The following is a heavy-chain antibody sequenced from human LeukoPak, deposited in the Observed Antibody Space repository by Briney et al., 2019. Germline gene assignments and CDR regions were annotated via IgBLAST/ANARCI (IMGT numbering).Heavy chain of an antibody. CDR1: GFTVSSNY. CDR2: IYSGGTT. J-gene: IGHJ4*02. Sequence: GGSLRLSCAASGFTVSSNYMSWVRQAPGKGLEWVSVIYSGGTTYYADSVKGRFTISRDNSKNTLYLQMNSLRAEDTAVYYCARGYCSGGSCYPASFDYWGQGTLVTVSS. V-gene: IGHV3-53*01. D-gene: IGHD2-15*01. CDR3: ARGYCSGGSCYPASFDY.